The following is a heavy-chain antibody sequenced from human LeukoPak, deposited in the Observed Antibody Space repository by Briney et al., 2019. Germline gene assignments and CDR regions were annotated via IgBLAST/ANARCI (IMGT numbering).Heavy chain of an antibody. V-gene: IGHV3-30*02. CDR2: IRYDGNNK. CDR1: GFAFSASG. D-gene: IGHD3-22*01. CDR3: AKTPLNYYDSSGETGFDY. Sequence: GGSLRLSCAASGFAFSASGMHWVRRAPGKGLEWVAFIRYDGNNKHFADSVKGRFTISRDNSKNTLYLQMNSLRVEDTAVYYCAKTPLNYYDSSGETGFDYWGQGTLVTVSS. J-gene: IGHJ4*02.